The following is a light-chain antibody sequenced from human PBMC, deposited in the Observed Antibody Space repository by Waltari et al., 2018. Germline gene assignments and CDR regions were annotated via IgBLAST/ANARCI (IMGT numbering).Light chain of an antibody. CDR3: SSYTGSSTLV. V-gene: IGLV2-14*03. Sequence: QSALTQPASVSGSPGQSITISCTGTSSDIGAYNYVSWHQQHPGKAPKVMIYDVSFRPSGVSNRFSGSKSGNTASLTISGLQAEDEADYYCSSYTGSSTLVFGGGTKLTVL. CDR1: SSDIGAYNY. CDR2: DVS. J-gene: IGLJ3*02.